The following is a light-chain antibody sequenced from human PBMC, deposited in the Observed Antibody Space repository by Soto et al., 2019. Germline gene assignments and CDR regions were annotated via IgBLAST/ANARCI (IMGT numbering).Light chain of an antibody. CDR1: SSNIGAGYD. CDR2: GNS. V-gene: IGLV1-40*01. CDR3: QSYDSSLSGYV. J-gene: IGLJ1*01. Sequence: QSVLTQPPSVSGAPGQRVTISCTGSSSNIGAGYDVHWYQQLPGTAPKLLIYGNSHPPSGVPDRFSGSKSGTSASLAITGLQAEDEADYYCQSYDSSLSGYVFGTGTKVTVL.